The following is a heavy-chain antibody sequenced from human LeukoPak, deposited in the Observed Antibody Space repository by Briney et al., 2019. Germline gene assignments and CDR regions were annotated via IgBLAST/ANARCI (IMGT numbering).Heavy chain of an antibody. CDR1: GGSISSYY. J-gene: IGHJ3*02. D-gene: IGHD5-24*01. V-gene: IGHV4-59*01. Sequence: SETLSLTCTVSGGSISSYYWTWIRQPPGKGLEWIGYIYYSGSTNYNPSLKSRVTISVDTSKNQFSLKLSSVTAADTAVYYCARRRDGYNSDAFDIWGQGTMATVSS. CDR2: IYYSGST. CDR3: ARRRDGYNSDAFDI.